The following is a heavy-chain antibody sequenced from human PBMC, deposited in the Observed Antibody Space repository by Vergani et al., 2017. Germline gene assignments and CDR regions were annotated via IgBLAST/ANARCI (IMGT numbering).Heavy chain of an antibody. D-gene: IGHD3-22*01. CDR3: ARGRVRLYDSSGYYYYYGMYV. V-gene: IGHV4-34*01. CDR2: INHSGST. Sequence: QVQLQQWGAGLLKPSETLSLTCAVYGGSFSGYYWSWIRQPPGTGLEWIGEINHSGSTNYNPSLKSRVTISVDTSKNQFSLKLSSVTAADTAVYYCARGRVRLYDSSGYYYYYGMYVWGQGTTVTVSS. J-gene: IGHJ6*02. CDR1: GGSFSGYY.